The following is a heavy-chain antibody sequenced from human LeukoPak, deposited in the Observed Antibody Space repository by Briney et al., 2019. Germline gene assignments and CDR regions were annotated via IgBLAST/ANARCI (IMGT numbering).Heavy chain of an antibody. Sequence: SETLSLTCAVYGGSFSGYYWSWIRQPPGKGLEWIGEINHSGSTNYNPSLKSRVTISVDTSKNQFSLKLSSVTAADTAVYYCARGHRKWAATPDAFDIWGQGTMVTVSS. CDR1: GGSFSGYY. D-gene: IGHD1-26*01. J-gene: IGHJ3*02. V-gene: IGHV4-34*01. CDR3: ARGHRKWAATPDAFDI. CDR2: INHSGST.